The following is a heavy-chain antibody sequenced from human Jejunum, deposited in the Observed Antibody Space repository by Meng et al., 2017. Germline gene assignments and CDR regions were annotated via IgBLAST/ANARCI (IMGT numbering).Heavy chain of an antibody. D-gene: IGHD3-22*01. CDR2: IYYSGTT. CDR3: AREMTSAYFSES. V-gene: IGHV4-39*07. J-gene: IGHJ4*02. CDR1: GDSISSSSYY. Sequence: LPLEKSGPGLVQPSETLSLICTVSGDSISSSSYYWGWIRQTPGKGLEWIGSIYYSGTTYYNPSLNSRVTISVDTSKNHFSLKLNSVTAADTAVYYCAREMTSAYFSESWGQGTLVTVSS.